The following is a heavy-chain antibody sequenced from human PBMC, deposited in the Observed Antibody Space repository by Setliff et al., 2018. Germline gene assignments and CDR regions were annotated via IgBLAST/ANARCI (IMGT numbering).Heavy chain of an antibody. CDR3: ARGKGNGSGGYFGYDPFDV. Sequence: ASVKVSCKASGYTFINYEINWVRQATGQGLEWMGGMNPNNGNTGYAQKFQGRVTMTRNTSISTAYMELSSLRSEDTAHYYCARGKGNGSGGYFGYDPFDVWGQGTLVTVSS. CDR1: GYTFINYE. D-gene: IGHD3-22*01. CDR2: MNPNNGNT. J-gene: IGHJ3*01. V-gene: IGHV1-8*02.